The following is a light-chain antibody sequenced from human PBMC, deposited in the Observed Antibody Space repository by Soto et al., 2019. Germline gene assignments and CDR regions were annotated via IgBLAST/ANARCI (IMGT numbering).Light chain of an antibody. J-gene: IGKJ5*01. V-gene: IGKV3-20*01. Sequence: EIVMTQSPATLSVSPGERVTLSCRASQSVSSSYLAWYQQKPGQAPRLLIYGASSRATGIPDRFSGSGSGTDFTLTINRLEPEDFAVYYCQQYGSSITFGQGTRLEI. CDR2: GAS. CDR3: QQYGSSIT. CDR1: QSVSSSY.